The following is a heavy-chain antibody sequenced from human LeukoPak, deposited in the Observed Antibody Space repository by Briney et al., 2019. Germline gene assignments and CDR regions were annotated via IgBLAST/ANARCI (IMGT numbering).Heavy chain of an antibody. CDR2: TWSDGSNK. Sequence: PGGSLRLTCAASGFTFSSYGMHWVRQAPGKGLEWLAVTWSDGSNKYYADSVKGRFTISRDNSKNTLYLQMNSLRAEDTAVYYCAKQTITMVRGVVGEGLDYWGQGTLVTVSS. J-gene: IGHJ4*02. CDR3: AKQTITMVRGVVGEGLDY. D-gene: IGHD3-10*01. CDR1: GFTFSSYG. V-gene: IGHV3-33*06.